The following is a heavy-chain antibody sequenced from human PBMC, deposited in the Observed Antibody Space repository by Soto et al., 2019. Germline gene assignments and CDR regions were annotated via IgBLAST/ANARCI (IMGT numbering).Heavy chain of an antibody. CDR1: GFTFSSYD. CDR3: VKDLRLCSKDSYYYGIDV. CDR2: ISYDGSKE. D-gene: IGHD3-10*02. J-gene: IGHJ6*02. Sequence: QVQLVESGGGVVQPGRSLRLSCAASGFTFSSYDMHWVRQAPGKGLEWVAVISYDGSKELYADSVKGRFTISRDNSRNTLSLQMNSLRSEATSVYYCVKDLRLCSKDSYYYGIDVWGQGTTVTVSS. V-gene: IGHV3-30*18.